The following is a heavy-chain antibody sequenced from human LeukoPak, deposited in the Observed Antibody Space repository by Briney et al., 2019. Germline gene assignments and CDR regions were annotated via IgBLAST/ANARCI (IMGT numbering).Heavy chain of an antibody. CDR1: GGSISNYY. Sequence: PSGTLSLTCPVSGGSISNYYYWTWIRQPPGKGLEWIGYVYYTGSTNFHPSLKSRATMSLDTSRNQFSLKLTSLTAADTAVYYCARGAMATTPFFDYWGQGTLVTVSS. CDR2: VYYTGST. CDR3: ARGAMATTPFFDY. J-gene: IGHJ4*02. D-gene: IGHD5-24*01. V-gene: IGHV4-59*01.